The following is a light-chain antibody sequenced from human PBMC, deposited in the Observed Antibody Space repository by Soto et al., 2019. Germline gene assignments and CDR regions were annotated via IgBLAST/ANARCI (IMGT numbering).Light chain of an antibody. V-gene: IGKV3-15*01. Sequence: PAXXXLSPGXXATLSCRASQSVSSKLAWFQQKPGQAPSLLIYGVSTRATGVPVRFSGSGSGTEFTLTINSLQSEDFAVYYCQQYNNWPHTFGQGTKVDIK. J-gene: IGKJ2*01. CDR1: QSVSSK. CDR2: GVS. CDR3: QQYNNWPHT.